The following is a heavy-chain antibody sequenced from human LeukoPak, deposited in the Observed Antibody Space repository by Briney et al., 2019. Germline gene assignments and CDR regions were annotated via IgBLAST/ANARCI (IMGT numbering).Heavy chain of an antibody. J-gene: IGHJ4*02. CDR2: INHSGST. CDR1: GGSFSGYY. Sequence: SETLSLTCAVYGGSFSGYYWSWIRQPPGKGLEWIGEINHSGSTNYNPSLKSRVTISVDTSKNQFSLKLSSVTAADTAVYYCARGRRGGYPDYWGQGTLVTVSS. CDR3: ARGRRGGYPDY. D-gene: IGHD5-12*01. V-gene: IGHV4-34*01.